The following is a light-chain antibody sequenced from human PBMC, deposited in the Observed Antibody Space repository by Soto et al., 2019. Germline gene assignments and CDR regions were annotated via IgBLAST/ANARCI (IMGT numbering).Light chain of an antibody. V-gene: IGKV1-39*01. CDR1: QSIDSY. CDR3: QQSYRTPRT. CDR2: GAT. Sequence: IQMIQSPSSLSASVGDRVTITCRASQSIDSYLNWYQQKTGQAPKLLIFGATSLQSGVPSRFSCSGFGTDCSLTISSLQPDDIASYYCQQSYRTPRTFGQGTKVEIK. J-gene: IGKJ1*01.